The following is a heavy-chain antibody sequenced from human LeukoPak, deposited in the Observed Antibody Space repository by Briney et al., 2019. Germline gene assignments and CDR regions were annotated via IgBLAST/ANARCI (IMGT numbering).Heavy chain of an antibody. CDR3: AKDLEQQLDGYYFDY. J-gene: IGHJ4*02. D-gene: IGHD6-13*01. V-gene: IGHV3-30*18. Sequence: GGSLRLSCAASGFTFSSYGMRWVRQAPGKGLEWVAVISYDGSNKYYADSVKGRFTISRDNSKNTLYLQMNSLRAEDTAVYYCAKDLEQQLDGYYFDYWGQGTLVTVSS. CDR2: ISYDGSNK. CDR1: GFTFSSYG.